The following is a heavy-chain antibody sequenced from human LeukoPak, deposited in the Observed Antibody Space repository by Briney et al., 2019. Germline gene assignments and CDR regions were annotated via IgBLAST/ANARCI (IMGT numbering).Heavy chain of an antibody. CDR2: NKQGGSEK. CDR1: GFSFYSYW. CDR3: ARDRLDYVILTGRYYYFDY. D-gene: IGHD3-9*01. Sequence: GSPRIPFAVPGFSFYSYWVSLVPQGPGKGLEWGANNKQGGSEKYYVDSVKGRFTISRDNAKNSLYLQMNSLRAEDTAVYYCARDRLDYVILTGRYYYFDYWGQGTLVTVSS. V-gene: IGHV3-7*04. J-gene: IGHJ4*02.